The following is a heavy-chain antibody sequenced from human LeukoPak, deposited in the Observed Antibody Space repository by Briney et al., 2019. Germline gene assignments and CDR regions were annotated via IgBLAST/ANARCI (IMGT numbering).Heavy chain of an antibody. V-gene: IGHV4-4*09. CDR1: GGPISSYY. D-gene: IGHD5-18*01. J-gene: IGHJ6*03. Sequence: SETLSLTCTVSGGPISSYYWSWIRQPPGKGLEWIGYIYTSGSTNYNPSLKSRVTISVDTSKNQFFLKLSSVTAADTAVYYCARQAIYSYGSYYYYYYMDVWGKGTTVTVSS. CDR2: IYTSGST. CDR3: ARQAIYSYGSYYYYYYMDV.